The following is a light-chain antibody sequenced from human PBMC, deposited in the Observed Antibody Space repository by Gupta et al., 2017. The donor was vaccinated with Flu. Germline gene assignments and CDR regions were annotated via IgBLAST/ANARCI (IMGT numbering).Light chain of an antibody. V-gene: IGKV3-11*01. J-gene: IGKJ4*01. CDR2: DSY. Sequence: GDSATLCCRASQSVTTFLAWYQQKPGQSPRLLIYDSYKRATGIPGRFSGSGSGTDFTLTISNLEPEDFAVYYCQQRTNWRLTFGGGTRVEIK. CDR3: QQRTNWRLT. CDR1: QSVTTF.